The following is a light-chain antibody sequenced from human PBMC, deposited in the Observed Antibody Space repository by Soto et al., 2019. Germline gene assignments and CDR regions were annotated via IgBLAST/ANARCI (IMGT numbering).Light chain of an antibody. CDR3: CSYAGSSGAHWV. CDR1: NSDVGSYNL. Sequence: QSALTQPASVSGSPGQSITISCTGTNSDVGSYNLVSWYQHHSGKAPKLMIYEVSRRPSGVSNRFSGSKSGNTASLTISGLQAEDEADYFCCSYAGSSGAHWVFGGGTKVTVL. J-gene: IGLJ3*02. V-gene: IGLV2-23*02. CDR2: EVS.